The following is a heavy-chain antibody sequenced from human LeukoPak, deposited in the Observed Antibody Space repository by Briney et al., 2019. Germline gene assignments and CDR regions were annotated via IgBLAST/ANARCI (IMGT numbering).Heavy chain of an antibody. D-gene: IGHD2-15*01. J-gene: IGHJ4*02. V-gene: IGHV3-23*01. CDR2: ISGSGGST. Sequence: PGGSLRLSCAASGFTFSSYAMGWVRQAPGKGLEWVSAISGSGGSTYYADSVKGRFTISRDNAKNSLYLQMNSLRAEDTAVYYCARDRTCSGGSCYQDFDYWGQGTLVTVSS. CDR3: ARDRTCSGGSCYQDFDY. CDR1: GFTFSSYA.